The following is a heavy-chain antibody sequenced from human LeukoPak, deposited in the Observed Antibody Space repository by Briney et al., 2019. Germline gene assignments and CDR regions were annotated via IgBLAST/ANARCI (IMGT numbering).Heavy chain of an antibody. Sequence: GGSLILFCEASGFTFRSFAMSWVRQAPGKGLEWLSGISASGHYIYQADSVKGRFTISRDNSKNTLYIEINSLRVEDTAAYYCARDGSWGDYQFYFYMDVWGKGTTVTVSS. J-gene: IGHJ6*03. CDR3: ARDGSWGDYQFYFYMDV. V-gene: IGHV3-23*01. CDR1: GFTFRSFA. D-gene: IGHD2-2*01. CDR2: ISASGHYI.